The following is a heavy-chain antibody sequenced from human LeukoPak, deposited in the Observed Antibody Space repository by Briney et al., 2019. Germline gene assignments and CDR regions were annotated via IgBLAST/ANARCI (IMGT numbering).Heavy chain of an antibody. CDR2: IYYSGST. CDR1: GGSISNYY. J-gene: IGHJ2*01. V-gene: IGHV4-59*01. Sequence: SETLSLTCTVSGGSISNYYWSWIRQPPGKGLEWIGYIYYSGSTNYNPPLKSRVTISVDTSKNLFSLKLSSVTAADTAVYYCARSSYCNGDCYSGYWYFALWGRGTLVTVSS. CDR3: ARSSYCNGDCYSGYWYFAL. D-gene: IGHD2-21*02.